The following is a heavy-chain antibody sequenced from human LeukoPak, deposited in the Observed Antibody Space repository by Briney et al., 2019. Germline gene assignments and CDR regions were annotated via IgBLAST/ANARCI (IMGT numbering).Heavy chain of an antibody. J-gene: IGHJ3*02. D-gene: IGHD3-22*01. V-gene: IGHV4-4*02. CDR1: GGSITSSNW. CDR3: ARLAYYYDSSGYQGAAFDI. CDR2: IYYTGST. Sequence: PSETLSLTCAVSGGSITSSNWWSWVRQPPGKGLEWIGEIYYTGSTSYTPSLKSRVTMSFDKSKNLFSLKLTSVTAADTAVYYCARLAYYYDSSGYQGAAFDIWGQGTMVTVSS.